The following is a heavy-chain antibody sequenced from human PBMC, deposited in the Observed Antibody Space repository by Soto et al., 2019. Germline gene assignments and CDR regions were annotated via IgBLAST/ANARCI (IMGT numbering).Heavy chain of an antibody. V-gene: IGHV4-61*01. D-gene: IGHD2-21*01. Sequence: LSLTCTISGGSVSSGTYYWSWIRQPPGKRLEWIGYIHYSGTTRYNPSLKSRVTISIDTSKNQFSLRLTTVTAADTAIYYCARDISASDGDYWGQGTLVTVSS. J-gene: IGHJ4*02. CDR3: ARDISASDGDY. CDR2: IHYSGTT. CDR1: GGSVSSGTYY.